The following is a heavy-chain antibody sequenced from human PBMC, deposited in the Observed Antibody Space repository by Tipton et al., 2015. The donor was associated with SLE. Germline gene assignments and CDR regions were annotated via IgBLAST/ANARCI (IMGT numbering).Heavy chain of an antibody. V-gene: IGHV4-39*07. D-gene: IGHD2-15*01. CDR3: ARGGGSPSY. J-gene: IGHJ4*02. Sequence: TLSLTCTVSGGSISSSSYYWGWIRQPPGKGLEWIGSIYYSGSTYYNPSLKSRVTISVDTSKNQSSLKLSSVTAADTAVYYCARGGGSPSYWGQGTLVTVSS. CDR2: IYYSGST. CDR1: GGSISSSSYY.